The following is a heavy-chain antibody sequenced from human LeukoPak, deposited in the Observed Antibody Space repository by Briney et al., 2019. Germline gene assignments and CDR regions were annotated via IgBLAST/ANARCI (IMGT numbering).Heavy chain of an antibody. D-gene: IGHD6-13*01. J-gene: IGHJ4*02. CDR2: ISYDGSNK. V-gene: IGHV3-30*04. Sequence: GGSLRLSCAASGFTFSSYAMHWVRQAPGKGREWVAVISYDGSNKYYADPVKGRFTISRDNSKNTMYLQMNSLRAEDTAVYYCARWGQQLVYWGQGTLVTVSS. CDR3: ARWGQQLVY. CDR1: GFTFSSYA.